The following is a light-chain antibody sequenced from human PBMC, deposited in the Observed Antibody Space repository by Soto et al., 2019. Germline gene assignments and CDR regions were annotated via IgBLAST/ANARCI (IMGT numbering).Light chain of an antibody. CDR2: DTS. CDR3: QQYGSSAS. Sequence: EIVMTQSPATLSVSPGERATLSCRASQSVSSNLAWYQQKPGLAPRLILYDTSFRATGIPDRFSGSGSGTDFTLTISSLDPEDFAVYYCQQYGSSASFRQGTKVDIK. CDR1: QSVSSN. V-gene: IGKV3D-20*01. J-gene: IGKJ1*01.